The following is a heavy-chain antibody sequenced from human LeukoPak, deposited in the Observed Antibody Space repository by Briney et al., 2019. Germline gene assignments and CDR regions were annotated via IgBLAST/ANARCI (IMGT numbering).Heavy chain of an antibody. D-gene: IGHD2-15*01. CDR3: ARDPPPVVAYYYMDV. Sequence: PGGSLRLSCAASGFTFSDYYMSWIRQAPGKGLEWGLYISSSGSTIYYADSVKGRFTISRDNAKNSLYLQMNSLRAEDTAVYYCARDPPPVVAYYYMDVWGKGTTVTVSS. CDR2: ISSSGSTI. V-gene: IGHV3-11*04. J-gene: IGHJ6*03. CDR1: GFTFSDYY.